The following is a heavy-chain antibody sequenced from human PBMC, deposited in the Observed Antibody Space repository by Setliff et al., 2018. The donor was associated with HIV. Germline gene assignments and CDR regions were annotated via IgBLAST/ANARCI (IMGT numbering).Heavy chain of an antibody. CDR1: GGSISSYY. CDR2: SYTSGST. D-gene: IGHD3-16*01. J-gene: IGHJ6*03. Sequence: SETLSLTCTVSGGSISSYYWSWIRQPPGKGLEWIGYSYTSGSTNYNPSLKSRVTISVDTSKNQFSLKLSLVTAADTAVYYCARVLWGAQSRYMDGWGKGTTVTVSS. CDR3: ARVLWGAQSRYMDG. V-gene: IGHV4-4*08.